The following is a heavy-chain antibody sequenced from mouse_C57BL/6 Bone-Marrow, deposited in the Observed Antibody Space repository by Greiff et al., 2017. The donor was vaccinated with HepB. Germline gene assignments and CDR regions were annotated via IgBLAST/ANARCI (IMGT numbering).Heavy chain of an antibody. CDR3: ARGWLLRYWYFDV. CDR1: GFTFSDYG. V-gene: IGHV5-17*01. D-gene: IGHD2-3*01. Sequence: EVQLVESGGGLVKPGGSLKLSCAASGFTFSDYGMHWVRQAPEKGLEWVAYISSGSSTIYYADTVKGRFTISRDNAKNTLFLQMTSLRSEDTAMYYCARGWLLRYWYFDVWGTGTTVTVSS. CDR2: ISSGSSTI. J-gene: IGHJ1*03.